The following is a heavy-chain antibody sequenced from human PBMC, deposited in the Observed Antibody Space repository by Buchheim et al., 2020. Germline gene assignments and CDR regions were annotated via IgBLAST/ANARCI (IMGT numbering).Heavy chain of an antibody. J-gene: IGHJ3*02. CDR2: ISYDGSNK. Sequence: QVQLVESGGGVVQPGRSLRLSCAASGFTFSSYAMHWVRQAPGKGLEWVAVISYDGSNKYYADSVKGRFTISRDNSKNTLYLQMNSLRAEDTAVYHCARDLGYYYDSSSSDAFDIWGQGT. D-gene: IGHD3-22*01. CDR3: ARDLGYYYDSSSSDAFDI. V-gene: IGHV3-30-3*01. CDR1: GFTFSSYA.